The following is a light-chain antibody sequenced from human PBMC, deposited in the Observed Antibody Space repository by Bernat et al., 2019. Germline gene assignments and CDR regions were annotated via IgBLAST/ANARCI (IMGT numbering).Light chain of an antibody. CDR2: DAS. CDR1: QSVNTY. J-gene: IGKJ5*01. Sequence: EIVLTQSPGTLSLSPGERATLSCRASQSVNTYLAWYQQKSGQAPRLLIYDASTRATGIPARFSGGGSGTDFTLTISSLEPEDFAVYYCQQRTNWITFGQGTRLEIK. CDR3: QQRTNWIT. V-gene: IGKV3-11*01.